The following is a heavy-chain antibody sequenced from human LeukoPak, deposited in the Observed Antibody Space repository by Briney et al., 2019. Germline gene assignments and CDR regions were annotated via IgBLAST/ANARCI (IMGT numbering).Heavy chain of an antibody. J-gene: IGHJ4*02. Sequence: GASVKVSCKASGYTFTSYYMHWVRQAPGQGLEWMGIINPSGGSTSYAQKFQGRVTMTRDMSTSTGYMELSSLRSEDTAVYYCARVHPGGYYFDYWGQGTLVTVSS. CDR3: ARVHPGGYYFDY. CDR2: INPSGGST. D-gene: IGHD3-10*01. V-gene: IGHV1-46*01. CDR1: GYTFTSYY.